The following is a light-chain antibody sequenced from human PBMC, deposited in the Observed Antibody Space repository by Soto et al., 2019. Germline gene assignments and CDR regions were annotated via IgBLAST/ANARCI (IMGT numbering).Light chain of an antibody. CDR2: EVS. V-gene: IGLV2-14*01. CDR3: ASYTTSSTPMV. J-gene: IGLJ1*01. Sequence: QSALTQPASVSGSPGQSITISCTGTSSDVGGYNYVSWYQQHPGKAPKLMIYEVSNRPSGVSNRFSGSKSGNTASLTISGPQAENEADNYCASYTTSSTPMVSGTGPRSPS. CDR1: SSDVGGYNY.